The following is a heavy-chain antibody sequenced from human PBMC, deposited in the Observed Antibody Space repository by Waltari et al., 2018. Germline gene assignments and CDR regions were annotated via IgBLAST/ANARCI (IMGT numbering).Heavy chain of an antibody. CDR3: ARSYLKFEP. CDR2: VYYDGST. D-gene: IGHD3-10*01. V-gene: IGHV4-59*08. CDR1: GGAIRSSY. J-gene: IGHJ5*02. Sequence: QLQLQESGPGVVSVSETLSLTCSVSGGAIRSSYWSWLRKPPGKPLEWIGHVYYDGSTSYNPSLKRRVTMSVDMSTNQFSLRLTSVTAADTATYYCARSYLKFEPWGPGTLVTVSS.